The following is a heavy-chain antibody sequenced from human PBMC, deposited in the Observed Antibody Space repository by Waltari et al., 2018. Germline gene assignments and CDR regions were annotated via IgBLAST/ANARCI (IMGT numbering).Heavy chain of an antibody. CDR1: DSTFSHNY. J-gene: IGHJ4*02. CDR3: ADVGITATDS. CDR2: IKSKAANYFT. V-gene: IGHV3-72*01. Sequence: EGQLVESGGGLVQTGGSLRLSCTVSDSTFSHNYMDWVRQAPGKGLEWIGQIKSKAANYFTINAASVKGRFTISRDDSKNSLYLQMNDLKTEDTARYYCADVGITATDSWGPGTVVTVSS. D-gene: IGHD1-26*01.